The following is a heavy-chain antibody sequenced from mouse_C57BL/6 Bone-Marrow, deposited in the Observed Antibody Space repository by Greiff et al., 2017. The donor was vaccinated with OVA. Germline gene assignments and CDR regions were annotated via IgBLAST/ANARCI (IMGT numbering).Heavy chain of an antibody. J-gene: IGHJ1*03. CDR1: GYTFTSYW. CDR2: IHPNSGST. CDR3: ARTPLYYYGSSYWYFDG. V-gene: IGHV1-64*01. Sequence: QVQLQQPGAELVKPGASVKLSCKASGYTFTSYWMHWIGMIHPNSGSTNYNDKFKSKATLTVDKSSSTAYMTLSSLTSEVSAVYYCARTPLYYYGSSYWYFDGWGTGTTVTVSS. D-gene: IGHD1-1*01.